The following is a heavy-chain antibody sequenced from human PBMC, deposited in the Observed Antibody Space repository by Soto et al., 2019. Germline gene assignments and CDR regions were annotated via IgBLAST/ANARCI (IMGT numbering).Heavy chain of an antibody. D-gene: IGHD2-15*01. V-gene: IGHV4-59*01. Sequence: SETLSLTCTVSGDPISSDYWSWIRQPPGKGLEWIGYIYYSGRTNYNPSLKSRVTISVDTSKSQFSLNLKSVTAADTAVYYCARAYCSGGVCEYDNWFDPWGQGTLVTVSS. CDR3: ARAYCSGGVCEYDNWFDP. CDR2: IYYSGRT. CDR1: GDPISSDY. J-gene: IGHJ5*02.